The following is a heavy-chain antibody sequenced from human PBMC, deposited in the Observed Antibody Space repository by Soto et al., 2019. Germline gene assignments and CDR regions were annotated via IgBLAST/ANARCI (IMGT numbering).Heavy chain of an antibody. Sequence: QITLKESGPTLVKPTQPLTLTCAFSGFSLSTRGVGVGWIRQPPGRALEWLALIYWNDDKRFSPSLRSRLTIDKDTSKNQVVLTMTNMDPVDTATYYCGHRSDILTGYSQNNWYFDLWGRGTLVTVSS. D-gene: IGHD3-9*01. CDR1: GFSLSTRGVG. J-gene: IGHJ2*01. V-gene: IGHV2-5*01. CDR2: IYWNDDK. CDR3: GHRSDILTGYSQNNWYFDL.